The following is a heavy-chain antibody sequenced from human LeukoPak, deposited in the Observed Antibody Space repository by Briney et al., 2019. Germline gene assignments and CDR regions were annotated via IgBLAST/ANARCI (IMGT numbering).Heavy chain of an antibody. D-gene: IGHD2-2*01. CDR2: ISWNSGSI. V-gene: IGHV3-9*01. J-gene: IGHJ4*02. CDR3: AMGYCSSTSCSAFDY. CDR1: GFTFDDYA. Sequence: PGGSLRLSCAASGFTFDDYAMHWVRQAPGKGLEWVSGISWNSGSIGYADSVKGRFTISRDNAKNSLYLQMNSLRAEDTALYYCAMGYCSSTSCSAFDYWGQGTLVTVSS.